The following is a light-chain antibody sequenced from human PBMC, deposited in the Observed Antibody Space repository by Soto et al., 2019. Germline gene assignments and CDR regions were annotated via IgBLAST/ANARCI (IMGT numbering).Light chain of an antibody. CDR2: GAS. CDR1: QSVSSN. V-gene: IGKV3-15*01. Sequence: EIVMTQSPATLSVSPGERATLSCRASQSVSSNLAWYQQKPGQAPRLLIYGASTRATGIPARFSGSGSGTEFTLTISSLQSEDFVVYYCQSPDTFGQGTKLEIK. CDR3: QSPDT. J-gene: IGKJ2*01.